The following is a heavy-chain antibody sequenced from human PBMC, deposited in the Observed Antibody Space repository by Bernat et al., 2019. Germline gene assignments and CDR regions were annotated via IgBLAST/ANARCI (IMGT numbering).Heavy chain of an antibody. CDR2: ISYDGSNK. CDR3: ARDRDYEDVGAFDI. CDR1: GFTFSSYG. V-gene: IGHV3-30*05. Sequence: QVQLVESGGGVVQPGRSLRLSCAASGFTFSSYGMHWVRQAPGKGLEWVAVISYDGSNKYYADSVKGRFTISRDNSKNTLYLQMNSLRAEDTAVYYCARDRDYEDVGAFDIWGQGTMVTVSS. D-gene: IGHD4-17*01. J-gene: IGHJ3*02.